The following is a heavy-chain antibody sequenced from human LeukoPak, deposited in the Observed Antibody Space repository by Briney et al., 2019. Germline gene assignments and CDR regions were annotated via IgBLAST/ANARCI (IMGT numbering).Heavy chain of an antibody. D-gene: IGHD6-13*01. CDR3: TRGPGSTWYSDY. CDR2: ISSRSSYI. Sequence: GGSLRLSCAASVFTFSSYSLNWVRQAPGKGLEGVSSISSRSSYIYYADAVKGRFTIPRDNSKNTLYLQMNSLRAEETAVYYCTRGPGSTWYSDYWGQGTLVTVSS. CDR1: VFTFSSYS. J-gene: IGHJ4*02. V-gene: IGHV3-21*01.